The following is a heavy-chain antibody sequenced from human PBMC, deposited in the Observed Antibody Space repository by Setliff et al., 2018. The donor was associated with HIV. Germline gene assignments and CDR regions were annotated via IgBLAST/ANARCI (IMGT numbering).Heavy chain of an antibody. D-gene: IGHD4-4*01. Sequence: ETLSLTCAVYGGSFSEYYWSWIRQAPGRGLLGVAHIKGDGSITKYADSVKGRFTISRDNAKNTLYLQMNSLRAEDTAVYYCARDYSYVGFDLWGRGTLVTVSS. CDR3: ARDYSYVGFDL. V-gene: IGHV3-74*03. CDR1: GGSFSEYY. J-gene: IGHJ2*01. CDR2: IKGDGSIT.